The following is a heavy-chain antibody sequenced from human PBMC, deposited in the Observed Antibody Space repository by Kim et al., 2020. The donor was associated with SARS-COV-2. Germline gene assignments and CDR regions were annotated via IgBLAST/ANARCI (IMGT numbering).Heavy chain of an antibody. CDR1: GFTFDDYA. D-gene: IGHD3-22*01. V-gene: IGHV3-43*02. Sequence: GGSLRLSCAASGFTFDDYAMHWVRQAPGKGLEWVSLISGDGGSTYYADSVKGRFTISRDNSKNSLYLQMNSLRTEDTALYYCAKDYSYYYDSSGYPMNAFDIWGQGTMVTVSS. CDR2: ISGDGGST. J-gene: IGHJ3*02. CDR3: AKDYSYYYDSSGYPMNAFDI.